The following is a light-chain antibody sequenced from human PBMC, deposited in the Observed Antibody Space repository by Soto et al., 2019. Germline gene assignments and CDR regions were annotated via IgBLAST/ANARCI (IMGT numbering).Light chain of an antibody. J-gene: IGKJ1*01. Sequence: DIQVAQSPSTLSASVGDRVTITCRASQPIRTWLAWYQEKPGKAPKLLIYDASSLEGGVPSRFSGSGSGTEFTLTISSLQPDDVATYYCQQYNSYWTVGQGTKVDIK. CDR3: QQYNSYWT. V-gene: IGKV1-5*01. CDR1: QPIRTW. CDR2: DAS.